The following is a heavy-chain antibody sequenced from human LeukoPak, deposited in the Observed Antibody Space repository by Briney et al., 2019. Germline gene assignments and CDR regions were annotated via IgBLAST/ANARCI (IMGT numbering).Heavy chain of an antibody. D-gene: IGHD3-22*01. CDR1: GFTVSSNY. J-gene: IGHJ4*02. CDR3: ARRQADYYDSSGYYYGY. V-gene: IGHV3-53*01. CDR2: IYSGGST. Sequence: GGSLRLSCAASGFTVSSNYMSWVRQAPGKGLEWVSVIYSGGSTYYADSVKGRFTISRDNSKNTLYLQMNSLRAEDTAVYYRARRQADYYDSSGYYYGYWGQGTLVTVSS.